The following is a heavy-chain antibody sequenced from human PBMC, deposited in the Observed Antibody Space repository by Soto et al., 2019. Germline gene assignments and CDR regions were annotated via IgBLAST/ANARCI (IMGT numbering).Heavy chain of an antibody. CDR3: ARDRSYSSSYTASLSY. CDR1: GFTFSSYG. D-gene: IGHD6-6*01. CDR2: IWYDGSNK. Sequence: QVQLVESGGGVVQPGRSLRLSCAASGFTFSSYGMHWVRQAPGKGLEWVAVIWYDGSNKYYADSVKGRFTISRDNSKNTLYLQMNSLRAEDTAVYSCARDRSYSSSYTASLSYWGQGTLVTVSS. V-gene: IGHV3-33*01. J-gene: IGHJ4*02.